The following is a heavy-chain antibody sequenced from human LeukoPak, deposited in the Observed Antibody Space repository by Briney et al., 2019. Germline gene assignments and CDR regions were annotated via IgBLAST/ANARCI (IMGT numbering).Heavy chain of an antibody. D-gene: IGHD6-13*01. CDR1: GYAFTSYD. V-gene: IGHV1-8*03. Sequence: GASVKVSCKASGYAFTSYDINWVRRATGQGLEWMGWMNPNSGNTGYAQKFQGRVTITRNTSISTAYMELSRLRSEDTAVYYCARGRRGEQLVQNYYFDYWGQGTLVTVSS. CDR3: ARGRRGEQLVQNYYFDY. J-gene: IGHJ4*02. CDR2: MNPNSGNT.